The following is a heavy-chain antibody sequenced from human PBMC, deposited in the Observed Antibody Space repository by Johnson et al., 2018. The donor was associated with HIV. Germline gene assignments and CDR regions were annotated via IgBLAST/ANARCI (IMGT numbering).Heavy chain of an antibody. CDR1: GFTFSSYA. D-gene: IGHD5-24*01. J-gene: IGHJ3*02. CDR2: IWYDGTNE. Sequence: QVQLVESGGGVVQPGRSLRLSCAASGFTFSSYAMHWVRQAPGKGLEWVAVIWYDGTNEYSADSVKGRFTISRDNSKNSLYLQMNTLRVGDTAVYYCARRSGYAFDMWGQGTMVTVSS. CDR3: ARRSGYAFDM. V-gene: IGHV3-33*08.